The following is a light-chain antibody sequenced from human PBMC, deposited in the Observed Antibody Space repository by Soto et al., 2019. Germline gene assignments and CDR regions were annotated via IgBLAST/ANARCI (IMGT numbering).Light chain of an antibody. CDR2: GNS. CDR3: QSYDSSLSVYV. CDR1: SSNIGAGYD. V-gene: IGLV1-40*01. J-gene: IGLJ1*01. Sequence: QCVLTRPPSVSGAPGERVTISCTGSSSNIGAGYDVHWYQQLPGTAPKLLIYGNSNRPSGVPDRFSGSKSGTSASLAITGLQAEDEADYYCQSYDSSLSVYVFGTGTKVTVL.